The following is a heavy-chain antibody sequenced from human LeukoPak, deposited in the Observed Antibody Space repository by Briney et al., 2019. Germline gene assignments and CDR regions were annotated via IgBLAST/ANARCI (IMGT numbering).Heavy chain of an antibody. J-gene: IGHJ4*02. V-gene: IGHV1-2*02. CDR3: ARASNTLCGGQFFDS. CDR1: GYTFTGNN. D-gene: IGHD2-15*01. CDR2: IYVKSGDT. Sequence: GASVKVSCKASGYTFTGNNIHWVRQAPGRGLECMGWIYVKSGDTNYEQNFRGRVTMTMDTSTSTAYMELSGLRPDDTAVYYCARASNTLCGGQFFDSWGQGTLVAVSS.